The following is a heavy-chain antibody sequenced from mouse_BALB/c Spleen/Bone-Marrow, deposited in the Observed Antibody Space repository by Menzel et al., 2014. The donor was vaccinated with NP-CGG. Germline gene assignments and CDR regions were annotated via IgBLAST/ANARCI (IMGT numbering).Heavy chain of an antibody. CDR1: GFNIKDTY. CDR3: ARYDYRYSWFAY. Sequence: VQLQQSGAELVKPGASVKLSCTASGFNIKDTYMHWVKQRPEQGLEWIGRIDPANGNTKYDPKFRGKATITTDTSSNTAYLQLRSLTSEDTAVYYCARYDYRYSWFAYWGQGILVTVSA. J-gene: IGHJ3*01. CDR2: IDPANGNT. V-gene: IGHV14-3*02. D-gene: IGHD2-14*01.